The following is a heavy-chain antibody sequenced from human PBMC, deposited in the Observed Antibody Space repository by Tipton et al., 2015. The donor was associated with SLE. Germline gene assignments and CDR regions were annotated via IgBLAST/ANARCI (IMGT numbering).Heavy chain of an antibody. CDR2: ISSSGNYI. CDR3: AREGGWFGDLLDLSCAFDI. V-gene: IGHV3-21*01. Sequence: SLRLSCAASRFSFSSYTMNWVRQVPGKGLEWVSSISSSGNYIYSADSVKGRFTISRDNAKNSLYLQMNSLRAEDTALYYCAREGGWFGDLLDLSCAFDIWGQGTVVTVSS. CDR1: RFSFSSYT. D-gene: IGHD3-10*01. J-gene: IGHJ3*02.